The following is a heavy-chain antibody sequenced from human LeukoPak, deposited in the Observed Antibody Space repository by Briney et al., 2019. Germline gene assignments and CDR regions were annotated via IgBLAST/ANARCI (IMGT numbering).Heavy chain of an antibody. J-gene: IGHJ4*02. V-gene: IGHV3-21*01. CDR1: GFTFSSYS. D-gene: IGHD6-13*01. Sequence: GGSLRLSCAASGFTFSSYSMNWVRQAPGKGLEWVSSISSSSSYIYYADSVKGRFTISRDNAKNSLYLQMNSLRAEDTAVYYCAKGKDIAATGTGPFDYWGQGTLVTVSS. CDR3: AKGKDIAATGTGPFDY. CDR2: ISSSSSYI.